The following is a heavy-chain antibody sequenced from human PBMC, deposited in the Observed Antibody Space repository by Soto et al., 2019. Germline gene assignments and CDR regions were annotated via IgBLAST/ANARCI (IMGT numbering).Heavy chain of an antibody. CDR3: ARHGGYYFDY. CDR1: SGSLSGYE. Sequence: PXXTLSLASAVYSGSLSGYEWAWIRQPPGKGLEWIGEIYQGLSIVYNPSLKSRATISGDSSKNQFSLELSSVTAEDTGVYYFARHGGYYFDYWGQGALGTVSS. V-gene: IGHV4-34*01. J-gene: IGHJ4*02. CDR2: IYQGLSI. D-gene: IGHD3-16*01.